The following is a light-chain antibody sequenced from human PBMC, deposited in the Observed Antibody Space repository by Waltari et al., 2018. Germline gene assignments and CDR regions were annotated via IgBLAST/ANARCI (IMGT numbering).Light chain of an antibody. V-gene: IGLV3-21*02. CDR1: NIGSKS. J-gene: IGLJ2*01. CDR2: DDS. Sequence: SYVLTQPPSVSVAPGQTARITCGGNNIGSKSVHWYQQKPGQAPVLVVYDDSYRPSGIPERFSGSNSGNTATLTISRVEAGDEADYYCQVWDSSSDHVVFGGGTTLTVL. CDR3: QVWDSSSDHVV.